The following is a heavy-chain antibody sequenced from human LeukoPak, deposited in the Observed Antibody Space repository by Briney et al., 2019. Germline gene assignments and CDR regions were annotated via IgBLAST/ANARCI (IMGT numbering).Heavy chain of an antibody. D-gene: IGHD6-13*01. CDR3: ARSRRIAAAGAVFDY. Sequence: PSETLSLTCAVYGGSFSGYYWSWIRQPPGKGLEWIGEINHSGSTNYNPSLKSRVTILVDTSKNQFSLKLSSVTAADTAVYYCARSRRIAAAGAVFDYWGQGTLVTVSS. CDR2: INHSGST. J-gene: IGHJ4*02. CDR1: GGSFSGYY. V-gene: IGHV4-34*01.